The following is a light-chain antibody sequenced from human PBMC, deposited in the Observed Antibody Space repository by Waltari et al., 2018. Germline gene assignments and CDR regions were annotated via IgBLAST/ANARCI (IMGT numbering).Light chain of an antibody. CDR1: QGLSSY. J-gene: IGKJ4*01. CDR2: ADS. V-gene: IGKV1-8*01. Sequence: AIRITQSPSSVSASTGARVTITCRASQGLSSYLAWYQQKPGKAPKLLIYADSALQNGVPSRFSGSGSGTDFTLTISCLQSEDVATYYCQQYYSFPFLFGGGSKVEIK. CDR3: QQYYSFPFL.